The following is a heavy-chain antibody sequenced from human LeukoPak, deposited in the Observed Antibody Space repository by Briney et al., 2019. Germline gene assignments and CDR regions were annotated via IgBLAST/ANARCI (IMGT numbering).Heavy chain of an antibody. D-gene: IGHD5-12*01. J-gene: IGHJ4*02. CDR3: AKDRTYSAYAALDY. CDR2: ISWNSGSA. V-gene: IGHV3-9*01. Sequence: GGSLRLSCAAPGFTFDDYSMHWVRQAPGKGLEWVSGISWNSGSAGYADSVKGRFTISRDSAKNSLYLQMNSLRTEDTALYYCAKDRTYSAYAALDYWGQGTLVTVSS. CDR1: GFTFDDYS.